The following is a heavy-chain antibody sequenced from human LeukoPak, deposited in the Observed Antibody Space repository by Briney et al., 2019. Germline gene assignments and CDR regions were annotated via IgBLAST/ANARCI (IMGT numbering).Heavy chain of an antibody. V-gene: IGHV1-8*01. Sequence: ASVTVSCKASGYTFTSYDINWVRQAPGQGLEWMGWMNRNSGNTGYAQKVQGRFTMTRNNSISTAYMELSSLRSEDTAVYYCARGGSWSYSLNYWGQGSLVTVSS. CDR1: GYTFTSYD. CDR3: ARGGSWSYSLNY. D-gene: IGHD1-26*01. J-gene: IGHJ4*02. CDR2: MNRNSGNT.